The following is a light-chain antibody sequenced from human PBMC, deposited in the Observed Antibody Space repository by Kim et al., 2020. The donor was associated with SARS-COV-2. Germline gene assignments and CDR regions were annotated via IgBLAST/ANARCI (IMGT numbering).Light chain of an antibody. CDR1: QSVSSSY. CDR3: QQYGSSPEYT. Sequence: YPGERATLSCRASQSVSSSYLAWYQQKPGQAPRLLIYGASSRATGIPDRFSGSGSGTDFTLTISRLEPEDFAVYYCQQYGSSPEYTFGQGTKLEI. J-gene: IGKJ2*01. CDR2: GAS. V-gene: IGKV3-20*01.